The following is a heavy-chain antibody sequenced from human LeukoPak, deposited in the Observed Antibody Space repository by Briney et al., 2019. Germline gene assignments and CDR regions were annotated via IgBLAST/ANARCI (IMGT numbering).Heavy chain of an antibody. D-gene: IGHD6-6*01. CDR3: ARFSSSSGGFDY. CDR2: ISSSGSTI. V-gene: IGHV3-48*04. CDR1: GFTFSSYS. Sequence: PGGSLRLSCAASGFTFSSYSMNWVRQAPGKGLEWVSYISSSGSTIYYADSVKGRFTISRDNAKNSLHLQMNSLRAEDTAVYYCARFSSSSGGFDYWGQGTLVTVSS. J-gene: IGHJ4*02.